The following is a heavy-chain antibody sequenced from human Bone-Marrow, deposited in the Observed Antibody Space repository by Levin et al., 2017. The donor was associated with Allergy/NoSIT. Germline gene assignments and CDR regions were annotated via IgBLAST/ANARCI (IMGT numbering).Heavy chain of an antibody. Sequence: SVKVSCKASGGTFSSYAISWVRQAPGQGLEWMGGIIPIFGTANYAQKFQGRVTITADKSTSTAYMELSSLRSEDTAVYYCARDLFGDYIRDNYYYYYMDVWGKGTTVTVSS. J-gene: IGHJ6*03. CDR3: ARDLFGDYIRDNYYYYYMDV. CDR1: GGTFSSYA. CDR2: IIPIFGTA. D-gene: IGHD4-17*01. V-gene: IGHV1-69*06.